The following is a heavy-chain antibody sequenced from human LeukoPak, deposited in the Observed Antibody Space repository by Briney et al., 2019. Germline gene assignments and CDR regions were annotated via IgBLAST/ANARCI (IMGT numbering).Heavy chain of an antibody. D-gene: IGHD3-9*01. CDR2: SIPTLGIA. J-gene: IGHJ6*02. CDR1: GAPFRSNA. Sequence: SVEVSCKASGAPFRSNALSWVRQAPGQGLEWRGGSIPTLGIANYAQKFQGRVTITADKSTSTAYMELSSLRSEDTAVYYCARESYDILTGFGHYYYYGMDVWGQGTTVTVSS. CDR3: ARESYDILTGFGHYYYYGMDV. V-gene: IGHV1-69*04.